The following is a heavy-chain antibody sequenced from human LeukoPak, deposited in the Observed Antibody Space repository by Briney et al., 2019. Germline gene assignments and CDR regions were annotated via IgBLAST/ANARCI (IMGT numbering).Heavy chain of an antibody. V-gene: IGHV3-23*01. Sequence: GGSLRLSCAASGFTFRSYAMNWVRQAPGKGLEWVSTISAGAGSTYYTDSVKGRFTISRDNSKSTLFLQMNSLRADDTAVYYCAAIPPASWNVGVWWGQGTLVTVSS. D-gene: IGHD1-1*01. CDR2: ISAGAGST. J-gene: IGHJ4*02. CDR1: GFTFRSYA. CDR3: AAIPPASWNVGVW.